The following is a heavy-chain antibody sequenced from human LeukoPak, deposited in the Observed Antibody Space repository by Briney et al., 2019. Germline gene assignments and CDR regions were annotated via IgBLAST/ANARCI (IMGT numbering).Heavy chain of an antibody. D-gene: IGHD3-10*02. Sequence: GGSLRLSCAASGFTFNNKYMTWVGQAPGKGLEWVSLIYNDGRTYYADSVKGRCTISRDNLKNVLYLQMNSLRAEDTAVYYCAELGITMIGGVWGKGTTVTISS. J-gene: IGHJ6*04. CDR1: GFTFNNKY. V-gene: IGHV3-66*01. CDR2: IYNDGRT. CDR3: AELGITMIGGV.